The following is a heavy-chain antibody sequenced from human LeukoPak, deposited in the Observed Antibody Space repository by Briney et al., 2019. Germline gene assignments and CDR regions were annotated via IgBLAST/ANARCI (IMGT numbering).Heavy chain of an antibody. CDR3: ANPGAYNDILTDHFDY. J-gene: IGHJ4*02. CDR2: ISGSGGST. V-gene: IGHV3-23*01. CDR1: GFTFSSYA. D-gene: IGHD3-9*01. Sequence: GGSLRLSCAASGFTFSSYAMSWVRQAPGKGLEWVSAISGSGGSTYYADSVKGRFTISRDNSKNTLYLQMNGLRAEDTAVYYCANPGAYNDILTDHFDYWGQGTLVTVSS.